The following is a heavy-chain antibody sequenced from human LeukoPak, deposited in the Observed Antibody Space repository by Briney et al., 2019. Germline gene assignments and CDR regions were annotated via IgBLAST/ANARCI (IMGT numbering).Heavy chain of an antibody. Sequence: PGGSLRLSCATSGFTFSSYWMTWVRQAPGKGLEWVSVIYSGGATYYADSVKGRFTISRDNSKNTLYLQMNSLGAEDTAVYYCARELHLGQGTLVTVSS. D-gene: IGHD1-26*01. J-gene: IGHJ4*02. V-gene: IGHV3-66*02. CDR2: IYSGGAT. CDR1: GFTFSSYW. CDR3: ARELH.